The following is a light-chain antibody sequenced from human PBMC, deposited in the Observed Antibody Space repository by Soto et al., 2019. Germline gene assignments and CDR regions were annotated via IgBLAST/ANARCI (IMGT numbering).Light chain of an antibody. J-gene: IGLJ1*01. CDR2: EVS. CDR1: SSDVGGYNY. CDR3: SSYTISSIDHV. Sequence: QSVLTQPASVSGSPGQSITISCTGTSSDVGGYNYVSWYQQHPGKAPKLMIYEVSNRPSGVSNRFSGSKSGNTASLTISGLQAEDEADYYCSSYTISSIDHVFGTGTKLTVL. V-gene: IGLV2-14*01.